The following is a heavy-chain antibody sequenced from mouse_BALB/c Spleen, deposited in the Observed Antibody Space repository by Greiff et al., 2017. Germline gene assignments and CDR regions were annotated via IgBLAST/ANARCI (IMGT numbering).Heavy chain of an antibody. CDR3: ARGCDWGAWFAY. J-gene: IGHJ3*01. CDR2: ISSGSSTI. CDR1: GFTFSSFG. D-gene: IGHD2-13*01. V-gene: IGHV5-17*02. Sequence: DVMLVESGGGLVQPGGSRTLSCAASGFTFSSFGMHWVRQAPAKGLEWVAYISSGSSTIYYADTVKGRFTISRDNPKNTLFLQMTSLRYEDTAMDYGARGCDWGAWFAYWGQGTLVTVSA.